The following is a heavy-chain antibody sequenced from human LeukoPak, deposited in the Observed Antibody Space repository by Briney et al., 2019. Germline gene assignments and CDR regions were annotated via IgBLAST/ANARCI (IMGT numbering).Heavy chain of an antibody. CDR2: ISRGGSII. V-gene: IGHV3-48*03. CDR1: GFTFSSYE. CDR3: ARGDSGSYYFDY. Sequence: PGGSLRLSCAAPGFTFSSYEMNWVRQAPGKGLEWVSYISRGGSIIYYADSVKGRFTISRDNAKNSLYLELNSLRAEATAVYSCARGDSGSYYFDYWGQGTLVTVS. D-gene: IGHD1-26*01. J-gene: IGHJ4*02.